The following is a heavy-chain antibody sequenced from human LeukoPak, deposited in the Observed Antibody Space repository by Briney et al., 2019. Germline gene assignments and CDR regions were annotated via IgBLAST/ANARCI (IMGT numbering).Heavy chain of an antibody. D-gene: IGHD1-26*01. Sequence: GGSLRLSCAASGFTVSSNYMSWVRQAPGKGLEWVSVIYSGGSTYYADSVKGRFTISRDNSKNTLYLQMNSLRAEDTAVYYGARTGATRGRYYFDYWGQGTLVTVFS. CDR1: GFTVSSNY. J-gene: IGHJ4*02. CDR2: IYSGGST. CDR3: ARTGATRGRYYFDY. V-gene: IGHV3-53*01.